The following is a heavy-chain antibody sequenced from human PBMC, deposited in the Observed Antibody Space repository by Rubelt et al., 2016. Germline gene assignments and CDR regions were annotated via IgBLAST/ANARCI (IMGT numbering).Heavy chain of an antibody. D-gene: IGHD6-19*01. Sequence: AQLVQSGSELRKPGASVKVCCKASGYNFISYVIHWVRQAPGQGLEWVGWSNTNTESRMYAQSFTGRLCYSLATSVTTAYLEVSSLRSEDSGVYYCARGLDLKYWYFDGWGRGTQLSVSS. CDR3: ARGLDLKYWYFDG. V-gene: IGHV7-4-1*02. CDR1: GYNFISYV. J-gene: IGHJ2*01. CDR2: SNTNTESR.